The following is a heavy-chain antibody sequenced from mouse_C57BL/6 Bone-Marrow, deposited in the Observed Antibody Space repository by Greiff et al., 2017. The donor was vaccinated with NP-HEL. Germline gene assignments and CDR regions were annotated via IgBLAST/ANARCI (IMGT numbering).Heavy chain of an antibody. CDR3: ARVYSNYGGMDY. Sequence: EVNVVESEGGLVQPGSSMKLSCTASGFTFSDYYMAWVRQVPEKGLEWVANINYDGSSTYYLDSLKSRFIISRDNAKNILYLQMSSLKSEDTATYYCARVYSNYGGMDYWGQGTSVTVSS. CDR2: INYDGSST. V-gene: IGHV5-16*01. J-gene: IGHJ4*01. CDR1: GFTFSDYY. D-gene: IGHD2-5*01.